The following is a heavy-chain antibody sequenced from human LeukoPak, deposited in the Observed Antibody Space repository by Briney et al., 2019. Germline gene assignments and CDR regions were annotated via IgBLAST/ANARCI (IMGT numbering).Heavy chain of an antibody. Sequence: GGSLRLSCAASGFTFSDYWMHWVRQAPGKGLVWVSGINTDGRRTIYADSVKGRFTISRDNAKNTLYLQMNSLRAEDTAVYYCARDRGRTNYGDNNWFDSWGQGTLVTVSS. V-gene: IGHV3-74*01. CDR3: ARDRGRTNYGDNNWFDS. CDR1: GFTFSDYW. J-gene: IGHJ5*01. CDR2: INTDGRRT. D-gene: IGHD1-7*01.